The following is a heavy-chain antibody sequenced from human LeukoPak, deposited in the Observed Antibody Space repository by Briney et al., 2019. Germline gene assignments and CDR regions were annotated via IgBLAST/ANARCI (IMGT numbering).Heavy chain of an antibody. CDR3: ARDPGDLGYCSGGSCYFSSYYFDY. D-gene: IGHD2-15*01. CDR1: GASISSSGYY. CDR2: IYYSGST. V-gene: IGHV4-39*07. Sequence: SETLSLTCTVSGASISSSGYYWGWIRQPPGKGLEWIGSIYYSGSTYYNPSLKSRVTISVDTSKNQFSLKLSSVTAADTAVYYCARDPGDLGYCSGGSCYFSSYYFDYWGQGTLVTVSS. J-gene: IGHJ4*02.